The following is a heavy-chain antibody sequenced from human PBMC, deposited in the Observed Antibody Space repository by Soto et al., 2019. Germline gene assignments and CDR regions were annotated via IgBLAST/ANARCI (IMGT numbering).Heavy chain of an antibody. V-gene: IGHV1-24*01. CDR2: FDPEDGET. Sequence: ASVKVCCQVCGYTLAELSMHWVRHAPGKGLEWMGGFDPEDGETIYAQKFQGRVTMTEDTSTDTAYMELSSLRSEDTAVYYCATRTYYYDSTPGPAFDIWAQRTMVTVSS. CDR1: GYTLAELS. CDR3: ATRTYYYDSTPGPAFDI. J-gene: IGHJ3*02. D-gene: IGHD3-22*01.